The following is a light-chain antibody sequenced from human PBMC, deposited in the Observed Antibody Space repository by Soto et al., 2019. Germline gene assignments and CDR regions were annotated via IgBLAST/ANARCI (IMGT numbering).Light chain of an antibody. CDR1: QSVSSSY. CDR2: GAS. CDR3: QQYDSSPLT. J-gene: IGKJ4*01. Sequence: EIVLTQSPGTLSLSPGERATLSCRASQSVSSSYLAWYQQKPGQAPRLPIYGASSRATGIPDRFSGSGSGTDVTRTISRLEPEDFAVYYCQQYDSSPLTFGGGTKVEIK. V-gene: IGKV3-20*01.